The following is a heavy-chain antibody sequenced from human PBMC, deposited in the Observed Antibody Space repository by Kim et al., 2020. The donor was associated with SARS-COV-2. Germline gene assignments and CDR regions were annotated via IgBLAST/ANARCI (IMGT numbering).Heavy chain of an antibody. J-gene: IGHJ4*02. CDR3: AREGYYDFWSGYYNYYFDY. V-gene: IGHV1-46*01. Sequence: ASVKVSCKASGYTFTSYYMHWVRQAPGQGLEWMGIINPSGGSTSYAQKFQGRVTMTRDTSTSTVYMELSSLRSEDTAVYYCAREGYYDFWSGYYNYYFDYWGQGTLVTVSS. CDR2: INPSGGST. CDR1: GYTFTSYY. D-gene: IGHD3-3*01.